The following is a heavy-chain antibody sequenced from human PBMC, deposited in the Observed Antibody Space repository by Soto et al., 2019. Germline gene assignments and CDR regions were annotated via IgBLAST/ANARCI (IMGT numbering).Heavy chain of an antibody. D-gene: IGHD3-10*01. CDR2: ILYDGSKE. J-gene: IGHJ5*02. V-gene: IGHV3-30*03. CDR3: SRGDGAEEINTFDI. Sequence: PGGSLRLSCAGSGFIFSTYVMHWVRQAPGKGLEWVAVILYDGSKEFYADSVKGRFSISRDNSKNTLYLQMNTLRAEDTATYYCSRGDGAEEINTFDIWGQGSLVTVSS. CDR1: GFIFSTYV.